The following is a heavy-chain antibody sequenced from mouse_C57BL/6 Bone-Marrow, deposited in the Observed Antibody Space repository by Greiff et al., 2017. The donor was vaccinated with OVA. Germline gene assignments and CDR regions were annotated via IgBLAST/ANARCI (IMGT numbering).Heavy chain of an antibody. CDR2: IYPGAGDT. CDR1: GYAFSSSW. Sequence: QVQLKQSGPELVKPGASVKISCKASGYAFSSSWMNWVKQRPGKGLEWIGRIYPGAGDTNYNGKFKGKATLTADKSSSTAYMQLSSLTSEDSAVYVCARWAYGSSPDYGGQGTTLTVSS. V-gene: IGHV1-82*01. CDR3: ARWAYGSSPDY. D-gene: IGHD1-1*01. J-gene: IGHJ2*01.